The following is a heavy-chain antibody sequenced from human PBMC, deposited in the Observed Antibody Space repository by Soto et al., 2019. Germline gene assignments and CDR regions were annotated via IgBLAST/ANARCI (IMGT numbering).Heavy chain of an antibody. J-gene: IGHJ6*03. CDR1: GGSISSYY. D-gene: IGHD3-10*01. Sequence: SETLSLTCTVSGGSISSYYWSWIRQPPGKGLEWIGYIYYSGSTNYNPSLKSRVTISVDTSKNQFSLKLSSVTAADTAVYYCARGKGGYYGSGSYQGYYYYYMDVWGKGTTVTVSS. V-gene: IGHV4-59*01. CDR3: ARGKGGYYGSGSYQGYYYYYMDV. CDR2: IYYSGST.